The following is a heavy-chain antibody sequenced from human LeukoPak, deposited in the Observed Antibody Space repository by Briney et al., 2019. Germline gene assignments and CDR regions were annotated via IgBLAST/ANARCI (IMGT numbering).Heavy chain of an antibody. V-gene: IGHV2-5*01. D-gene: IGHD1-1*01. CDR3: AHREGPNAENYLDY. CDR2: IYWNDDK. CDR1: GFSVTATGVG. J-gene: IGHJ4*02. Sequence: SGPTLVKPTQTLTLTCAFSGFSVTATGVGVGWIRQPPGKALEWIALIYWNDDKRFTPSLKRRPTITKDTPQTQVVLTMTNMDPVDSATYYCAHREGPNAENYLDYWGQGTLVTVSS.